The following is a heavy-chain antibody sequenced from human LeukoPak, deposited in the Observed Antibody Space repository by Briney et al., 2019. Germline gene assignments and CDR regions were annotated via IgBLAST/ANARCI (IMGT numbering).Heavy chain of an antibody. CDR1: GGSISSYY. J-gene: IGHJ3*02. V-gene: IGHV4-59*01. Sequence: SETLSLTCTVSGGSISSYYWSWIRQPPGKGLGWIGYIYDSGSTNYDPSLKSRVAISVDTSKNQFSLKLTSVTAADTSGYCCASSITYCGGDCYSEAFDIWGQATMATVPS. D-gene: IGHD2-21*02. CDR3: ASSITYCGGDCYSEAFDI. CDR2: IYDSGST.